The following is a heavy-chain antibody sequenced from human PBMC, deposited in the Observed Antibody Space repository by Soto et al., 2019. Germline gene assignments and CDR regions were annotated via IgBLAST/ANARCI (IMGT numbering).Heavy chain of an antibody. V-gene: IGHV3-30*18. CDR1: GFTFSSYG. CDR3: AKASVVAPPNYYYGMDV. D-gene: IGHD3-22*01. CDR2: ISYDGSNK. J-gene: IGHJ6*02. Sequence: GGSLRLSCAASGFTFSSYGMHWVRQAPGKGLEWVAVISYDGSNKYYADSVKGRFTTSRDNSKNTLYLQMNSLRAEDTAVYYCAKASVVAPPNYYYGMDVWGQGTTVTVSS.